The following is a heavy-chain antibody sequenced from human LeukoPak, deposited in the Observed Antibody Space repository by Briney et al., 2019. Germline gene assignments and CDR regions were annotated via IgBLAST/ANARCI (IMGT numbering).Heavy chain of an antibody. CDR2: IYYGGSA. CDR1: GGSISSGGYY. V-gene: IGHV4-31*03. CDR3: ARVRDDYGGYFDY. Sequence: PSETLSLTCTVSGGSISSGGYYWHWIRQHPGKGLEWIVYIYYGGSAYYNPSLKSRVTISVDTSKNQFSQKLSSVTAADTAVYYCARVRDDYGGYFDYWGQGTLVTVSS. J-gene: IGHJ4*02. D-gene: IGHD4/OR15-4a*01.